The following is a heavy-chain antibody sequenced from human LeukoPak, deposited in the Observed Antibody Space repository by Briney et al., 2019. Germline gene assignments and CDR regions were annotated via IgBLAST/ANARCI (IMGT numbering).Heavy chain of an antibody. J-gene: IGHJ4*02. CDR2: ITTGRGET. CDR1: GYTFTDYA. CDR3: ARGGKQWRGGNYFDS. Sequence: ASVKVSCKASGYTFTDYALHWVRQAPGQSPEWMGWITTGRGETRYSQEFQRRITFTRDTSASTVYMDLSDLRSEDTAVYYCARGGKQWRGGNYFDSWGQGTLVAVSS. D-gene: IGHD6-19*01. V-gene: IGHV1-3*03.